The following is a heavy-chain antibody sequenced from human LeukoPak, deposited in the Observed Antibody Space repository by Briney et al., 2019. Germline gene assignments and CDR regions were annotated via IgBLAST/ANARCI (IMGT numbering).Heavy chain of an antibody. CDR3: AKDYYDSSPYYYGMDV. CDR1: GFTFRTYA. D-gene: IGHD3-22*01. CDR2: ISYDGSNK. V-gene: IGHV3-30-3*01. Sequence: GGSLRLSCAASGFTFRTYAMHWVRQAPGKGLKWVAVISYDGSNKYYGDSVKGRFTISRDNSKNTLFLQMNSLRAEDTAVYYCAKDYYDSSPYYYGMDVWGQGTTVTVSS. J-gene: IGHJ6*02.